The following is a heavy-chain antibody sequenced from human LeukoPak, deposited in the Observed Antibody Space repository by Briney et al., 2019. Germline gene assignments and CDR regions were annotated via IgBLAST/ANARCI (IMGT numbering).Heavy chain of an antibody. Sequence: HSGGSLRLSCATSGFTFSTYGIHWVRQAPGKGLEWVAAIWPDGSYKYYADSAKGRFTISRDNSKNTVYLQMNTLRDEDTAVYYCARDSTTVRGFDYWGQGTLVTVSS. V-gene: IGHV3-33*01. CDR3: ARDSTTVRGFDY. CDR2: IWPDGSYK. J-gene: IGHJ4*02. CDR1: GFTFSTYG. D-gene: IGHD3-10*01.